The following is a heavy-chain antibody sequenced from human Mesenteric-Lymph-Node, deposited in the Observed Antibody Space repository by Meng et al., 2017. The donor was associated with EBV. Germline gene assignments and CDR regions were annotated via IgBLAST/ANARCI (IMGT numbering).Heavy chain of an antibody. CDR3: ARDTYNGLDV. V-gene: IGHV1-2*06. CDR1: GYTFTGHH. Sequence: QPGQSGAEVKKPGASVKVSCKASGYTFTGHHIHWVRQAPGQGLEWMGRINPNSGGRDYAQKFQGRVAMTRDTSISTVYMDLSRLTSDDTAVYYCARDTYNGLDVWGQGTTVTVSS. CDR2: INPNSGGR. J-gene: IGHJ6*02.